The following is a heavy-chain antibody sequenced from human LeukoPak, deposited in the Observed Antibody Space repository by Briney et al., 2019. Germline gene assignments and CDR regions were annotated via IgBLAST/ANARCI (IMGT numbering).Heavy chain of an antibody. CDR3: AKDALGYSYGLDYFDY. Sequence: GGSLRLSCAASGFTFSSYGMHWVRQAPGKGLEWVAVISYDGSNKYYADSVKGRFTISRDNSKNTLYLQMNSLRAEDTAVYYCAKDALGYSYGLDYFDYWGQGTLVTVSS. V-gene: IGHV3-30*18. CDR1: GFTFSSYG. D-gene: IGHD5-18*01. CDR2: ISYDGSNK. J-gene: IGHJ4*02.